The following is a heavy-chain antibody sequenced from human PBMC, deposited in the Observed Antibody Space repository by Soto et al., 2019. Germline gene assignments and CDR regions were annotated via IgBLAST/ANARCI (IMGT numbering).Heavy chain of an antibody. J-gene: IGHJ4*02. CDR1: GYTFTSYD. CDR3: ARHLRVVRPGVWYFDY. CDR2: MNPNSGNP. D-gene: IGHD2-8*01. Sequence: QVQLVQSGAEVKKPGASVKVSCKASGYTFTSYDINWVRQATGQGLEWMGWMNPNSGNPGYAQKFQGRLTMTSNTSISTAYMELSSLRSGDTAVYYCARHLRVVRPGVWYFDYWGQGTLVTVSS. V-gene: IGHV1-8*01.